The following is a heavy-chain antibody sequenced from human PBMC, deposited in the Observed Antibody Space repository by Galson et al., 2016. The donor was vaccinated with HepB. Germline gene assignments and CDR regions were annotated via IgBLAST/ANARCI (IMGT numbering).Heavy chain of an antibody. CDR1: GFTVSSTY. CDR2: TYSGGDT. D-gene: IGHD2-2*01. CDR3: ATDSPHSSTWGSH. Sequence: SLRLSCAASGFTVSSTYMSWVRQAPGKGLEWVSVTYSGGDTYYADSVKGRFTISRDNSKNTLYLQMNSLRAEDTAVYYLATDSPHSSTWGSHGGQGTLVTVSA. J-gene: IGHJ4*02. V-gene: IGHV3-53*01.